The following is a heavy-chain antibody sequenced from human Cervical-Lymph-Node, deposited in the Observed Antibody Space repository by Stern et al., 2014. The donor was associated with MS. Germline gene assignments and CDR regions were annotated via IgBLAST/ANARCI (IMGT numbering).Heavy chain of an antibody. CDR1: GFSFTHYG. CDR3: AKDRGLVWYGGLYN. CDR2: ISYDGSNK. Sequence: VQLVESGGDVVQPGRSLRLSCAASGFSFTHYGMHWVRQAPGKGLEWVAVISYDGSNKQYADSVKGRFTISRDNSKNTLYLQMNSVRAEDTAVYYCAKDRGLVWYGGLYNWGQGILVTVSS. V-gene: IGHV3-30*18. D-gene: IGHD4-23*01. J-gene: IGHJ4*02.